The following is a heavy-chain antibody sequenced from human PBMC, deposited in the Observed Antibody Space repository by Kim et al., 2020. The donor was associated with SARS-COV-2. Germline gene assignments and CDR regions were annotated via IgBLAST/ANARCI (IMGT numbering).Heavy chain of an antibody. D-gene: IGHD2-15*01. CDR3: ANRGFISAVDY. CDR2: T. J-gene: IGHJ4*02. V-gene: IGHV3-23*01. Sequence: TYHADSGKGRFTISRDNSKNTLYLQMNSLRAEDTAVYYCANRGFISAVDYWGQGTLVTVSS.